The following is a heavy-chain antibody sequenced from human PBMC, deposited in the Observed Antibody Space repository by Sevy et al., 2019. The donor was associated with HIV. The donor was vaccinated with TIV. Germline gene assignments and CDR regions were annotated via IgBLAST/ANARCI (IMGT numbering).Heavy chain of an antibody. Sequence: GSLRLSCAASGFTFSNAWMSWVRQAPGKGLEWVGRIKSKTDCGTTDYAAPVKGSFTISRDDSKHTLYLQMNSLKTEVTAVYYCTSPVLLWFWDPYGMDVWGQGTTVTVSS. J-gene: IGHJ6*02. V-gene: IGHV3-15*01. D-gene: IGHD3-10*01. CDR2: IKSKTDCGTT. CDR3: TSPVLLWFWDPYGMDV. CDR1: GFTFSNAW.